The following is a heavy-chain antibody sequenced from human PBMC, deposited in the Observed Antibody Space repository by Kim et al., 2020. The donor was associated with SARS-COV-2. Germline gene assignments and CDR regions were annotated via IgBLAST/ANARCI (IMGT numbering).Heavy chain of an antibody. CDR3: AKDMMYSIGWFDS. CDR1: GFTFSNYD. D-gene: IGHD6-19*01. CDR2: ISGSAGST. Sequence: GGSLRLSCTASGFTFSNYDMSWVRQAPGKGLEWVASISGSAGSTYYADFVKGRFTISRDNSKNTWYVQMNTLRAEDTVMYYCAKDMMYSIGWFDSWGQGT. J-gene: IGHJ5*01. V-gene: IGHV3-23*01.